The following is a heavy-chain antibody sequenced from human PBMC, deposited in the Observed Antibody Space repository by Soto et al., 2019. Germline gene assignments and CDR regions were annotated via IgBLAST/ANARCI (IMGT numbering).Heavy chain of an antibody. V-gene: IGHV3-23*01. Sequence: GGSLRLSCAASGFTFSSYAMSWVRQAPGKGLEWVSAISGSGGSTYYADSVKGRFTISRDNSKNTLYLQMNSLRAEDTAVYYCAKVRAYSSSWYWPLYFDYWGQGTLVTVSS. CDR3: AKVRAYSSSWYWPLYFDY. D-gene: IGHD6-13*01. CDR1: GFTFSSYA. J-gene: IGHJ4*02. CDR2: ISGSGGST.